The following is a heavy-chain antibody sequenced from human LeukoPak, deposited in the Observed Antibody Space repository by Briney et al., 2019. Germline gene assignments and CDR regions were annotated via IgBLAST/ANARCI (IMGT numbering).Heavy chain of an antibody. V-gene: IGHV3-48*01. CDR2: ISGRSSTI. CDR1: AFAFSDYS. J-gene: IGHJ4*02. D-gene: IGHD1-26*01. CDR3: ARDRLTSGSYFFDY. Sequence: GGSLRLSCAASAFAFSDYSMNWVRQAPGKGLEWISYISGRSSTIYYADSVRGRFTISRDNAKNSMYLQMNSLRAEDTAVYYCARDRLTSGSYFFDYWGQGTLVTVSS.